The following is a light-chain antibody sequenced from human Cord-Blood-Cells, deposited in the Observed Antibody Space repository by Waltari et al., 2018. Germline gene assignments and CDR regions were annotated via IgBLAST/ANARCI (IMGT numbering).Light chain of an antibody. CDR2: ERS. V-gene: IGLV2-23*01. J-gene: IGLJ3*02. CDR1: IRDMWSNNL. Sequence: QSSLTQPPSLSGLPGQSITISFPGTIRDMWSNNLASWYQQHPGKAPKLMIYERSKRSSGVSNRFSGSKAGHTASLTISGLQAEDEADYYCCSYAGSSTWVFGGGTKLTVL. CDR3: CSYAGSSTWV.